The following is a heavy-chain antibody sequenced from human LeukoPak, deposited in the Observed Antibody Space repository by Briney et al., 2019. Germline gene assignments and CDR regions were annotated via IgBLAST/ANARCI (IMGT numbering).Heavy chain of an antibody. J-gene: IGHJ4*02. Sequence: PGGSLRLSCAASGFTFSSYWMHWVRQVPGKGLVWVARINPGGSSITYADSVKGRFTISRDNAKNTLSLQMDSLRAEDTGVYYCARSNQADDYWGQGTLVTVSS. CDR3: ARSNQADDY. CDR2: INPGGSSI. D-gene: IGHD1-14*01. CDR1: GFTFSSYW. V-gene: IGHV3-74*01.